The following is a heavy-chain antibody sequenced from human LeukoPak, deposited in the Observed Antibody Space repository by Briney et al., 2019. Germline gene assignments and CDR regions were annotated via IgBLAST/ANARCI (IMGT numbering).Heavy chain of an antibody. CDR2: ISGSGSST. V-gene: IGHV3-23*01. D-gene: IGHD3-16*02. J-gene: IGHJ5*02. Sequence: GESLRLSCAASGFTFTTYWLGWVRQPPGKGLEWVSAISGSGSSTNYADSVKGRFTISRDNSKNTLYLQMNSLRAEDTAVYYCARGGIMITFGGVIKRLNWFDPWGQGTLVTVSS. CDR3: ARGGIMITFGGVIKRLNWFDP. CDR1: GFTFTTYW.